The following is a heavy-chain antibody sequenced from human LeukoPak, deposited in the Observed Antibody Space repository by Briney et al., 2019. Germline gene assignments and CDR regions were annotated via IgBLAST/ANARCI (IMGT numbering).Heavy chain of an antibody. CDR1: GLTFTKYS. Sequence: PGGSLRLSCSASGLTFTKYSMNWVRQAPGKGLEWVSSISSNSANIYYADSVKGRFTISRDNAKNSLYLQMNSLRAEDTAVYFCASSSDDSSGYYPGYWGQGTLVTVSS. CDR2: ISSNSANI. J-gene: IGHJ4*02. CDR3: ASSSDDSSGYYPGY. D-gene: IGHD3-22*01. V-gene: IGHV3-21*01.